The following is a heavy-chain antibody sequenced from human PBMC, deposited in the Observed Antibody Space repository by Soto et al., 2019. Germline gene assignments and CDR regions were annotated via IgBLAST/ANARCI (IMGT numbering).Heavy chain of an antibody. J-gene: IGHJ4*02. Sequence: EVQLLESGGGLAQPGGSLRLSCAASAFTFSSYAMSWVRQAPGKGLEWVSAVSGSGDSTYYADSVKGRFTISRDNSKNTLDLQRNSLRAEDTAVYYCAKGRASDCPGCTQDYWGQGTLVTVTS. CDR2: VSGSGDST. CDR1: AFTFSSYA. V-gene: IGHV3-23*01. D-gene: IGHD2-21*02. CDR3: AKGRASDCPGCTQDY.